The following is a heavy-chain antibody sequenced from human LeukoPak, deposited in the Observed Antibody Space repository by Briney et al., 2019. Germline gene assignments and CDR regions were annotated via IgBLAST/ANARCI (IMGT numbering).Heavy chain of an antibody. J-gene: IGHJ1*01. Sequence: SETLSLTCAVYGGSFSGYYWSWIRQPPGKGLEWIGEINHSGSTNYNPSLKSRVTISVDTSKNQFSLKLSSVTAADTAVYYCARVYSSSGYTSEYFQHWGERTLDTVSS. D-gene: IGHD6-13*01. V-gene: IGHV4-34*01. CDR3: ARVYSSSGYTSEYFQH. CDR1: GGSFSGYY. CDR2: INHSGST.